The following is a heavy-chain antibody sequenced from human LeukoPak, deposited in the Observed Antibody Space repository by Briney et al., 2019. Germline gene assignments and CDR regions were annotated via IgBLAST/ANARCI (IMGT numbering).Heavy chain of an antibody. CDR2: ISYSGST. Sequence: KPSETLSLTCTVSGGSISSGDYYWSWIRQPPGKGLEWIGYISYSGSTYYNPSLKSRVTISVDTSKNQFSLKLRSVTAADTAVYYCARVGGRFSYGYVDYWGQGTLVTVSS. V-gene: IGHV4-30-4*01. D-gene: IGHD5-18*01. CDR1: GGSISSGDYY. CDR3: ARVGGRFSYGYVDY. J-gene: IGHJ4*02.